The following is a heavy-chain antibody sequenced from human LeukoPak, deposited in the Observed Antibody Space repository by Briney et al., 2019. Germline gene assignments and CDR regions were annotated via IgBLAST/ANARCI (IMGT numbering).Heavy chain of an antibody. CDR3: ARGASVVAGNDNAFDI. Sequence: GGSLRLSCAASGFTFRSYEMNWVRQAPGKGLEWVSSISTSSSYIYYADSVKGRFTISRDNARNSLYLQMNSLRAEDTAVYYCARGASVVAGNDNAFDIWGQGTMVTVSS. V-gene: IGHV3-21*01. J-gene: IGHJ3*02. D-gene: IGHD6-19*01. CDR1: GFTFRSYE. CDR2: ISTSSSYI.